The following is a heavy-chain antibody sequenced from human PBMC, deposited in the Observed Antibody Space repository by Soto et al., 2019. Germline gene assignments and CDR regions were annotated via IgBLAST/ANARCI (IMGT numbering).Heavy chain of an antibody. CDR3: ARWVRSSGQHYYYYYMDV. CDR2: IIPILGIA. J-gene: IGHJ6*03. V-gene: IGHV1-69*02. D-gene: IGHD6-19*01. CDR1: GGTFSSYT. Sequence: QVQLVQSGAEVKKPGSSVKVSCKASGGTFSSYTISWVRQAPGHGLEWMGRIIPILGIANYAQKFQGRVTITADKSTSTAYMELSSLRSEDTAVYYCARWVRSSGQHYYYYYMDVWGKGTTVTVSS.